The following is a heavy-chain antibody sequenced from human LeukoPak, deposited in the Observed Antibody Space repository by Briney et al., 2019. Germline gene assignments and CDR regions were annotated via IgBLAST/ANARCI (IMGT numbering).Heavy chain of an antibody. CDR2: ISSTSSTI. CDR1: GFTFSSYS. CDR3: ARVGGSMVTPFGY. D-gene: IGHD2-15*01. J-gene: IGHJ4*02. V-gene: IGHV3-48*02. Sequence: GGSLRLSCAASGFTFSSYSMNWVRQAPGKGLEWVSYISSTSSTIYYADSVKGRFTISRDNAKNSVYLQMDSLREEGTAVYYCARVGGSMVTPFGYWGQGTLVTVSS.